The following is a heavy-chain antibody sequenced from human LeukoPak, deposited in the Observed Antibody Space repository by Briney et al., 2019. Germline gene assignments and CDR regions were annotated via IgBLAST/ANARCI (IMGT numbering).Heavy chain of an antibody. Sequence: GGSLRLSCVASGFNFSSYWMTWVRQAPGKGVEWVANIKEDGGERHYMDSVKGRFTISRDNAKNSLYLQINSLRAEDTAVYYCTRRRWYAFDYWGQGTLVTVSS. CDR2: IKEDGGER. CDR3: TRRRWYAFDY. V-gene: IGHV3-7*01. J-gene: IGHJ4*02. CDR1: GFNFSSYW. D-gene: IGHD2-15*01.